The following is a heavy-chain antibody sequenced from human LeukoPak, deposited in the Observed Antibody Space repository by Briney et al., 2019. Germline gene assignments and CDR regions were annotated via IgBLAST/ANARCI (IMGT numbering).Heavy chain of an antibody. V-gene: IGHV4-34*01. CDR1: GGSFSGYY. CDR3: ARHWASGSSDY. Sequence: SETLSLTCAVYGGSFSGYYWSWIRQPPGKGLEWIGEINHSGSTNYNPSLKSRVTISVDTSKNQFSLKLSSVTAADTAVYYCARHWASGSSDYWGQGTLVTVSS. CDR2: INHSGST. D-gene: IGHD3-10*01. J-gene: IGHJ4*02.